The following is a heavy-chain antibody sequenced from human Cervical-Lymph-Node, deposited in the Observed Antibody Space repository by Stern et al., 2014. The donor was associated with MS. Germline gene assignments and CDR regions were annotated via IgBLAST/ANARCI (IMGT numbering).Heavy chain of an antibody. Sequence: QVQLQESGPGLVKPSQTLSLTCTVSGGSISSGGYYWRWVRQFPGKGLDWIGYINYSGTTYYKPSLKSRVTISIDTSKSQFSLKLTSMTAADTAVYYCARTEDRGGGYFDSWGQGTLVTVSS. J-gene: IGHJ4*02. V-gene: IGHV4-30-4*01. CDR3: ARTEDRGGGYFDS. CDR1: GGSISSGGYY. D-gene: IGHD3-10*01. CDR2: INYSGTT.